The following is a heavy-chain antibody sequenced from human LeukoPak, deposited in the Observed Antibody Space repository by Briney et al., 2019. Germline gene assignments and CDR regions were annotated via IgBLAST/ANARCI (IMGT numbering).Heavy chain of an antibody. J-gene: IGHJ4*02. D-gene: IGHD4-11*01. V-gene: IGHV3-30*18. CDR2: ISYDGSKK. CDR3: AKTPYSNYGGYFDY. CDR1: GFTFNNYG. Sequence: PGGSRRLSCAASGFTFNNYGMHWVRQAPGKGLEWVAVISYDGSKKYHADSVKGRFTISRDNSKDTLYLQMNSLRAEDTAVYYCAKTPYSNYGGYFDYWGQGTLVTVSS.